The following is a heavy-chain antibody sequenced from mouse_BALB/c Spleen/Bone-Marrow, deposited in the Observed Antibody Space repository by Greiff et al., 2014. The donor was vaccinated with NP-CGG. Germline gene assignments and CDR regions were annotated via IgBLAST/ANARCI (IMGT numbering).Heavy chain of an antibody. V-gene: IGHV14-3*02. CDR2: IDPANGNT. D-gene: IGHD2-1*01. J-gene: IGHJ3*01. CDR1: GFNIKDTY. Sequence: VQLQQSGAELVEPGASVKLSCTASGFNIKDTYMHWVKQRPEQGLEWIGRIDPANGNTKYDPKFQGKATITADTSSNTAYLQLSSLTSEDTAVYYCARNGNYGAWFAYWGQGTLVTVSA. CDR3: ARNGNYGAWFAY.